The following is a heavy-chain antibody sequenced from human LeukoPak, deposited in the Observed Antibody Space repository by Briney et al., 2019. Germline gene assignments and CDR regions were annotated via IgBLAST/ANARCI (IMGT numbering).Heavy chain of an antibody. J-gene: IGHJ3*02. CDR1: GFTFSSYG. CDR3: AKGTGTDAFDI. V-gene: IGHV3-30*18. D-gene: IGHD1-1*01. CDR2: ISYDGSNK. Sequence: GGSLRLSCAASGFTFSSYGMHWVRQAPGKGLEWVAVISYDGSNKYYADSVKGRFTISRDNSKNTLYLQMSSLRAEDTAVYYCAKGTGTDAFDIWGQGTMVTVSS.